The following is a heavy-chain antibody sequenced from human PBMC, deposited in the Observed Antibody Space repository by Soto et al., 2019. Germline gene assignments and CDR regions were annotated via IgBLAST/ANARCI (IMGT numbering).Heavy chain of an antibody. D-gene: IGHD1-20*01. CDR1: GYSFTNYW. CDR2: IYPGDSDT. CDR3: ARSRITGTTWTFDY. Sequence: GESLKISCKGSGYSFTNYWIGWVRQMPGKGLEWMGIIYPGDSDTRYSPSFQGQVTISADKSISTAYLQWSSLEASDSAMYYCARSRITGTTWTFDYWGQGTLVTVSS. V-gene: IGHV5-51*01. J-gene: IGHJ4*02.